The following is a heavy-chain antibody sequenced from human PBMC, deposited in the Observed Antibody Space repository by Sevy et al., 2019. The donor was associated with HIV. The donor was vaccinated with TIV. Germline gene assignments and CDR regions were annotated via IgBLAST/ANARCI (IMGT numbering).Heavy chain of an antibody. CDR2: ISWNCGSI. Sequence: GGSLRLSCAASGFTFDDYAMHWVRQAPGKGLEWVSGISWNCGSIGYADSVKGRFTISRDNAKNSLYLQMNSLRAEDTALFYCAADYGSGSQFDYWGQGTLVTVSS. J-gene: IGHJ4*02. V-gene: IGHV3-9*01. CDR3: AADYGSGSQFDY. CDR1: GFTFDDYA. D-gene: IGHD3-10*01.